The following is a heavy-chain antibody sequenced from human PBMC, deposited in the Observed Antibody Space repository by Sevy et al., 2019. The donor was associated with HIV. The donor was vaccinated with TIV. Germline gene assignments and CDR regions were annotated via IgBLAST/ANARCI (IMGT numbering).Heavy chain of an antibody. CDR1: GYSFTSYW. CDR3: ASHEVRGVHEYYYYYYGMDV. CDR2: IYPGDSDT. D-gene: IGHD3-10*01. Sequence: GESLKISCKGSGYSFTSYWIGWVRQMPGKGLEWMGIIYPGDSDTRYRPSFQGQVPISADKSLSTAYLSWSSRKAADTAVYYCASHEVRGVHEYYYYYYGMDVWGQGTTVTVSS. J-gene: IGHJ6*02. V-gene: IGHV5-51*01.